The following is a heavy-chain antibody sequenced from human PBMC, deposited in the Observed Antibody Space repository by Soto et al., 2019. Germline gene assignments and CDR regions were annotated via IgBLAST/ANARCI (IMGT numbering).Heavy chain of an antibody. Sequence: QVQLVQSGAEVKKPGASVKVSCKASGYTFTSYAMHWLRQAPGQRLEWMGWINAGNGNTKYSQKFQGRVTITRDTSASTAYMELISLRSEDTSVYSCARSIVVVTALDYWGQGTLVTVSS. J-gene: IGHJ4*02. V-gene: IGHV1-3*01. CDR3: ARSIVVVTALDY. D-gene: IGHD2-21*02. CDR2: INAGNGNT. CDR1: GYTFTSYA.